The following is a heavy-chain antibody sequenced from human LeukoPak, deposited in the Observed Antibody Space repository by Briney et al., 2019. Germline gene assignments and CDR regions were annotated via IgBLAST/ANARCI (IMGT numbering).Heavy chain of an antibody. CDR1: GFTFSSYG. CDR2: ISYDAKSN. CDR3: AELGITMIGGV. J-gene: IGHJ6*04. D-gene: IGHD3-10*02. V-gene: IGHV3-30*18. Sequence: PGRSLRLSCVTSGFTFSSYGMHWVRQVPGKGLEWVAVISYDAKSNYHVDSVKGRFTISRDNSKNTLYLQMNSLRAEDTAVYYCAELGITMIGGVWGKGTTVTISS.